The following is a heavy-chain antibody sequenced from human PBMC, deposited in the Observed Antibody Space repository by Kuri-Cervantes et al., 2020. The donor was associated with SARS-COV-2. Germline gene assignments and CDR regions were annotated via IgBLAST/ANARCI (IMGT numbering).Heavy chain of an antibody. CDR3: ARQIAAAGRLGYYYYYGMDV. CDR1: GGSISSSSYY. J-gene: IGHJ6*02. Sequence: SETLSLTCTVSGGSISSSSYYWGWIRQPPGKGLEWIGSIYYSGSTYYNPSLKSRVTISVDTSKNQFSLKLSSVTAADTAVYYCARQIAAAGRLGYYYYYGMDVWGQGTTVTVSS. D-gene: IGHD6-13*01. CDR2: IYYSGST. V-gene: IGHV4-39*07.